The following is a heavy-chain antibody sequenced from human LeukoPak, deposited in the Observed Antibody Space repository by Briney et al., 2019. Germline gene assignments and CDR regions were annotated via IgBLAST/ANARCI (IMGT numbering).Heavy chain of an antibody. J-gene: IGHJ4*02. CDR3: ARRSHLYYDRSVDY. V-gene: IGHV4-39*01. D-gene: IGHD3-22*01. Sequence: PSETLSLTCTVSGGSISSSSYYWGWIRQPPGKGLEWIGSIYYSGSTYYNPSLKSRVTISVDTSKNQFSLKLSSVTAADTAVYYCARRSHLYYDRSVDYWGQGTLVTVSS. CDR2: IYYSGST. CDR1: GGSISSSSYY.